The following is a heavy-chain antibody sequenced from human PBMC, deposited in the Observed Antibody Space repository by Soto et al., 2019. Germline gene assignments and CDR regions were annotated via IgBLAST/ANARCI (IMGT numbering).Heavy chain of an antibody. D-gene: IGHD6-19*01. CDR1: GYTFTGYY. V-gene: IGHV1-2*04. CDR3: ARDPTAVAGGYYYYGMDV. CDR2: INPNSGGT. J-gene: IGHJ6*02. Sequence: ASVKVSCKASGYTFTGYYMHWVRQAPGQGLEWMGWINPNSGGTNYAQKFQGWVTMTRDTSISTAYMELSRLRSDDTAVYYCARDPTAVAGGYYYYGMDVWGQGTTVTVSS.